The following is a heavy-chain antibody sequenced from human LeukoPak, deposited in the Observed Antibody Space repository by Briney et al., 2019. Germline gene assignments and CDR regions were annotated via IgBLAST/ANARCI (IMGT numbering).Heavy chain of an antibody. CDR2: ISWNSGSI. V-gene: IGHV3-9*01. J-gene: IGHJ6*03. Sequence: QPGRSLRLSYAASGFTFDDYAMHWVRQAPGKGLEWVSGISWNSGSIGYADSVKGRFTISRDNAKNSLYLQMNSLRAEDTALYYCAKDSTRNYYYYMDVWGKGTTVTVSS. CDR3: AKDSTRNYYYYMDV. D-gene: IGHD1-14*01. CDR1: GFTFDDYA.